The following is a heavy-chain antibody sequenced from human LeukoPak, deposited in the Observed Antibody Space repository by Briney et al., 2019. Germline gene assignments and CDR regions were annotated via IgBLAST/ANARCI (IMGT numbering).Heavy chain of an antibody. CDR2: ISKSGDRT. V-gene: IGHV3-23*01. CDR1: GFTLSDYG. CDR3: AKDPWTLDGDYGDT. D-gene: IGHD4-17*01. J-gene: IGHJ1*01. Sequence: GVSPRLSCVASGFTLSDYGMTWVRQRPGKGLEWVSSISKSGDRTHSAGSVKGRFTISRDNSKNTVYLQMSSLRAEDTAVYYCAKDPWTLDGDYGDTWGQGTLVTVSS.